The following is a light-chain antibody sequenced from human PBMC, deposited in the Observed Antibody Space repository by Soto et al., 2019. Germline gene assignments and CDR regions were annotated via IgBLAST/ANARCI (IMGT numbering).Light chain of an antibody. CDR2: LNSDGSH. CDR1: SGHSSYA. V-gene: IGLV4-69*01. CDR3: QTWGTGIHV. Sequence: QPVLTQSPSASASLGASVKLTCTLSSGHSSYAIAWHQQQPEKGPRYLMKLNSDGSHSKGDGIPDRFSGSSSGAERYLTIYFLQSEVDSDYYCQTWGTGIHVFGAGTKLTVL. J-gene: IGLJ1*01.